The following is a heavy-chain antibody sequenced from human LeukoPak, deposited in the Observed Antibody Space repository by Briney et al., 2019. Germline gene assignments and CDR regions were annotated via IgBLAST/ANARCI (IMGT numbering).Heavy chain of an antibody. D-gene: IGHD6-13*01. CDR2: IKQDEIEK. J-gene: IGHJ6*04. CDR1: GFTFRSYW. Sequence: GGSLRLSCAASGFTFRSYWMSWVRQAPGKGLEWVANIKQDEIEKYFVDSVKGRFTLSRDNAKNSLYLQMNSLRAEDTAVYYCARVMGWGSSWSPMDVWGKGTTVTVSS. V-gene: IGHV3-7*01. CDR3: ARVMGWGSSWSPMDV.